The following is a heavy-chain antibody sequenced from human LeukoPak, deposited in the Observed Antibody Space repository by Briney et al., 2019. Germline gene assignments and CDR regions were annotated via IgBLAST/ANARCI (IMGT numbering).Heavy chain of an antibody. CDR2: IYYSGST. D-gene: IGHD6-19*01. Sequence: SETLSLTCTVSGGSISSYYWSWIRQPPGKGVEWIGYIYYSGSTNYNPSLKSRVTISVDTSKNQFSLKLSSVTAADTAVYYCARGLAAAAVAGLDYWGQGTLVTVSS. CDR3: ARGLAAAAVAGLDY. J-gene: IGHJ4*02. V-gene: IGHV4-59*01. CDR1: GGSISSYY.